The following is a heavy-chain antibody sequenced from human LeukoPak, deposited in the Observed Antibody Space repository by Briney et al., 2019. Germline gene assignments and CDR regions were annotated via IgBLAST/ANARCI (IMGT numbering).Heavy chain of an antibody. J-gene: IGHJ4*02. CDR3: ARDRVVYYDSSGYYRDY. CDR1: GGTFSSYA. D-gene: IGHD3-22*01. V-gene: IGHV1-69*04. CDR2: IIPILGIA. Sequence: GASVKVSCKASGGTFSSYAIRWVRPAPGQGLEWMGRIIPILGIANYAQKFQGRVTITADKSTSTAYMELSSLRSEDTAVYYCARDRVVYYDSSGYYRDYWGQGTLVTVSS.